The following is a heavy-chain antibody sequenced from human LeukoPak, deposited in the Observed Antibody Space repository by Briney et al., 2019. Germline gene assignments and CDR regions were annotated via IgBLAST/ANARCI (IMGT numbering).Heavy chain of an antibody. J-gene: IGHJ4*02. CDR1: GYSFTSYW. D-gene: IGHD6-13*01. Sequence: GESLKISCKGSGYSFTSYWIGWVRQMPGKGLEWMGIIYPGDSDTRYSPSFQGQVTISADKSISTAYLQWSSLKASDTAMYYCARLSSKGSSAAGTFFDYWGQGTLVTVSS. CDR3: ARLSSKGSSAAGTFFDY. V-gene: IGHV5-51*01. CDR2: IYPGDSDT.